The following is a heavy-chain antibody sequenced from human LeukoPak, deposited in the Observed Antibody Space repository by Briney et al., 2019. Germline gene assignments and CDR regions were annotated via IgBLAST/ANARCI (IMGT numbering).Heavy chain of an antibody. J-gene: IGHJ4*02. Sequence: GGSLRLSCVASGFTFSSYWMSWVRQAPGKGLEWVAFIRYDGSNKYYADSVKGRFTISRDNSKNTLYLQMNSLRAEDTAVYYCAKSGYSGSYLLPLWGQGTLVNVSS. D-gene: IGHD1-26*01. CDR1: GFTFSSYW. V-gene: IGHV3-30*02. CDR3: AKSGYSGSYLLPL. CDR2: IRYDGSNK.